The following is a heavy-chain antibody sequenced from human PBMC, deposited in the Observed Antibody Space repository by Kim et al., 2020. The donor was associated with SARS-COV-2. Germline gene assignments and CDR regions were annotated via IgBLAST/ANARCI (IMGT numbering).Heavy chain of an antibody. D-gene: IGHD3-10*01. CDR3: AQGPLWFGELGSGWYYG. J-gene: IGHJ6*01. V-gene: IGHV3-23*03. CDR2: IYRGGSST. CDR1: GFTFSIYA. Sequence: GGSLRLSCAASGFTFSIYAMSWVRQATVQGLGWVSVIYRGGSSTYYADSVKGRFTISRDNSKNTLYLQMNSLRAEDTAVYYFAQGPLWFGELGSGWYYG.